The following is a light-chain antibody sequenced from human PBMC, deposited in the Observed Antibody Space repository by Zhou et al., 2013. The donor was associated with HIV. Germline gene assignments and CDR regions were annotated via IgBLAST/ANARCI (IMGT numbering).Light chain of an antibody. Sequence: DIQLTQSPSFLSASVGXRVTITCRASQGISSYLAWYQQRPGKAPKLLIYAASTLQSGVPSRFSGSGSGTEFTLTISSLQPEDFATYYCQQLNSYPQTFGQGTRLEIK. J-gene: IGKJ5*01. CDR1: QGISSY. V-gene: IGKV1-9*01. CDR3: QQLNSYPQT. CDR2: AAS.